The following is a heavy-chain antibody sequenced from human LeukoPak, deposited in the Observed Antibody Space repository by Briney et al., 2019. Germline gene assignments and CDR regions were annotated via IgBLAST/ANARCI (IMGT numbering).Heavy chain of an antibody. CDR3: ARRGYLWGSLGY. CDR1: GYTFTGYY. CDR2: INPNSGGT. V-gene: IGHV1-2*02. Sequence: ASVKVSCKASGYTFTGYYMHWVRQAPGQGLEWMGWINPNSGGTNYAQKFQGRVTMTRDTSITTAYMELSSLRSDDTAVYYCARRGYLWGSLGYWGQGTLVTVSS. D-gene: IGHD3-16*01. J-gene: IGHJ4*02.